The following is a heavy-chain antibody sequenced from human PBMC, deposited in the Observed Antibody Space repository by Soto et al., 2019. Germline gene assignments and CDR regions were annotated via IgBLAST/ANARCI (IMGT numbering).Heavy chain of an antibody. D-gene: IGHD6-19*01. CDR2: TYYRSKWYN. V-gene: IGHV6-1*01. CDR3: ARLAPGGSGGGGDY. J-gene: IGHJ4*02. Sequence: QVQLQQSGPGLVKPSQTLSLTCAISGDSVSSNSAAWNWIRQSPSRGLEWLGRTYYRSKWYNDYAASVKSRITINPDTSKNYFFLQLKSVTPEDTALYYCARLAPGGSGGGGDYWGQGTLVTVSS. CDR1: GDSVSSNSAA.